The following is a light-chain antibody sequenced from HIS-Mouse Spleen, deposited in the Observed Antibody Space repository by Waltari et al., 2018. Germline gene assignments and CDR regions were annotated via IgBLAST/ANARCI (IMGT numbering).Light chain of an antibody. J-gene: IGLJ2*01. CDR1: QLGDKY. Sequence: SYELTQPPSVSVSPGQTASITCSGDQLGDKYACWYQQKPGQSPVLVIYQESKRPSGIPERFSGSNSGNTATLTISGTQAMGEADYYSQAWDSSTDVVFGGGTKLTVL. CDR3: QAWDSSTDVV. V-gene: IGLV3-1*01. CDR2: QES.